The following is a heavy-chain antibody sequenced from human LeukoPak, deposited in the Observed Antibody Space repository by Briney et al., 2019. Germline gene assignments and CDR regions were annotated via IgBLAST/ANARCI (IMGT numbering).Heavy chain of an antibody. CDR1: GGSIISYY. D-gene: IGHD3-22*01. CDR3: ARLLDYDNSGDPDTLDT. Sequence: SETLSLTCTVSGGSIISYYWSWIRQPPGKALEWISFIYYSGRTRYNPSLQSRVTISLDTSKNYFSLQLRSVTAADTAVYYCARLLDYDNSGDPDTLDTWGQGTMVTVSS. V-gene: IGHV4-59*01. CDR2: IYYSGRT. J-gene: IGHJ3*02.